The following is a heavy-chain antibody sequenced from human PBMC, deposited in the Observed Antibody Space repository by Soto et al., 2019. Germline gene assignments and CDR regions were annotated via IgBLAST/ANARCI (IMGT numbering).Heavy chain of an antibody. V-gene: IGHV3-33*01. CDR1: GFIFSNFG. J-gene: IGHJ4*02. CDR2: ISSDEKIK. Sequence: PGGYLRLSCVASGFIFSNFGMHWVRQAPGKGLEWVAVISSDEKIKQYADSVRGRFAISRDNSKNTLYLQMTSLRAEDTAIYYCARGLRSVLAYWGQGSLVIVSS. D-gene: IGHD2-21*01. CDR3: ARGLRSVLAY.